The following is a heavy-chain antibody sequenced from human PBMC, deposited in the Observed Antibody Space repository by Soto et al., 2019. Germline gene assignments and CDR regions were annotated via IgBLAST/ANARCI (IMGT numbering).Heavy chain of an antibody. CDR2: ISSSSHYI. CDR3: ARDLGEVSAL. Sequence: EAQLVESGGHLVRPGGSLRLSCVASGFRFSGSTMNWVRQAPGKGLNWVSSISSSSHYIYYADSLKGRFTISRDNAKNSLFLQMNSLRAEDTAVYYCARDLGEVSALWGQGTLVTVSS. V-gene: IGHV3-21*01. D-gene: IGHD3-10*01. CDR1: GFRFSGST. J-gene: IGHJ4*02.